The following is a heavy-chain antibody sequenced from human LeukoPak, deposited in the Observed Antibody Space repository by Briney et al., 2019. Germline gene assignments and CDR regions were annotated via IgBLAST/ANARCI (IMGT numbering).Heavy chain of an antibody. CDR3: ARRLGYCSSTTCYKYFDY. J-gene: IGHJ4*02. CDR1: DGSISSSSYY. CDR2: IYYSGST. D-gene: IGHD2-2*02. V-gene: IGHV4-39*01. Sequence: KASETLSLTCTVYDGSISSSSYYCGWIRQPPGKGLEWIGNIYYSGSTFYNPSLKSRVTISVDTSKNQFSLKLSSVTAADTAVYYCARRLGYCSSTTCYKYFDYWGQGTLVTVSS.